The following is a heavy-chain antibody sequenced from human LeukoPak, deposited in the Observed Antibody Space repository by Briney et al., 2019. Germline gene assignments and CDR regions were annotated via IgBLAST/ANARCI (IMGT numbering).Heavy chain of an antibody. CDR2: ISYDGSNK. CDR1: GFTFSSYA. J-gene: IGHJ4*02. CDR3: ARDGHLGYCSGGSCYWGYFDY. D-gene: IGHD2-15*01. V-gene: IGHV3-30-3*01. Sequence: GRSLRLSYAASGFTFSSYAMHWVRQAPGKGLEWVAVISYDGSNKYYADSVKGRFTISRDNSKNTLYLQMNSLRAEDTAVYYCARDGHLGYCSGGSCYWGYFDYWGQGTLVTVSS.